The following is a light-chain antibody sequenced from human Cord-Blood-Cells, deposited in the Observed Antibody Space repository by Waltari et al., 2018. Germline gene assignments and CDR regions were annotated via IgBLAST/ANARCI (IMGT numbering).Light chain of an antibody. V-gene: IGLV2-14*01. J-gene: IGLJ2*01. CDR1: NSDAGGYND. Sequence: QSALTQPASVSGSPGQSLTISCTGTNSDAGGYNDVSWYQQHPGKAPKLMIYDVSKRPSGFSNRFSGSKSGNTASLTISGLQAEDEADYYCSSYTSSSNVVFGGGTKLTVL. CDR2: DVS. CDR3: SSYTSSSNVV.